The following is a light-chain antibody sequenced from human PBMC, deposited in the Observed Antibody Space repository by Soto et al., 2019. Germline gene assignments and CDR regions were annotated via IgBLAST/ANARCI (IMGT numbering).Light chain of an antibody. Sequence: EIVLTQSPGTLSLSPGEIATLSFSASQSVNRNYLAWYQQKPGQAPRLLIYDASNRATGIPARFSGSGSGTEFTLTISSLQSEDFAVYYCQQYDNWPPITFGQGTRLEIK. CDR3: QQYDNWPPIT. CDR2: DAS. CDR1: QSVNRN. J-gene: IGKJ5*01. V-gene: IGKV3D-15*01.